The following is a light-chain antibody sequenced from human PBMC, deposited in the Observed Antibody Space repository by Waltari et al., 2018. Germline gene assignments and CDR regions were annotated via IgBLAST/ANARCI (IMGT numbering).Light chain of an antibody. CDR3: SSKTSSSTVL. J-gene: IGLJ2*01. CDR1: SSDGGGYAS. V-gene: IGLV2-14*03. CDR2: DVS. Sequence: QSALTQPASVSGSPGQSITIPCTGTSSDGGGYASVSWYQHHRDKVPKLLIFDVSHRPSGASDRFSGSKSGNTASLTIAGLQAGDEADYYCSSKTSSSTVLFGGGTKLTVL.